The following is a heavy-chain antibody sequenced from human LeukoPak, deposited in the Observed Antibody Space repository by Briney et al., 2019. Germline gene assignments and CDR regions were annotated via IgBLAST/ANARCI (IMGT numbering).Heavy chain of an antibody. D-gene: IGHD6-19*01. CDR1: GFTFSGYW. CDR2: IKQDGSEK. CDR3: ARDGARYSSGWYRPYYFDY. J-gene: IGHJ4*02. Sequence: GGSVRLSCAASGFTFSGYWMSWVRQAPGKGLEWVANIKQDGSEKYCVDSVKGRFTISRDNAKNSLYLQMNGLRAEDTAVYYCARDGARYSSGWYRPYYFDYWGLGTLVTVSS. V-gene: IGHV3-7*01.